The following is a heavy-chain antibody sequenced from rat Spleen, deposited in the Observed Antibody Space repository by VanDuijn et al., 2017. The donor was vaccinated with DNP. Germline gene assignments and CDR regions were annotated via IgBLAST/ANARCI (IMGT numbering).Heavy chain of an antibody. CDR3: ATTDYYYFDY. D-gene: IGHD1-7*01. CDR2: ISSGGDNT. Sequence: EVQLVESGGGLVQPRGSMKLSCSASGFIFSNYYMAWVRQAPTKGLEWVASISSGGDNTHYRDSVKGRFTISRDNAKSTLYLQMDSLRSEDTATYYCATTDYYYFDYWGQGVMVTVSS. V-gene: IGHV5-25*01. J-gene: IGHJ2*01. CDR1: GFIFSNYY.